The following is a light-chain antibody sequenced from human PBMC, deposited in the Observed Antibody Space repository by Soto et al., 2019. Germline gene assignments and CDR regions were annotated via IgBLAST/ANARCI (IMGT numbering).Light chain of an antibody. J-gene: IGKJ1*01. CDR3: QQYINLWT. CDR2: GAS. Sequence: EILMTQSPSTLSVSPGERATLSCRASQSVSSNLAWYQQKPGQAPRILIYGASTRATGIPARFSGSGSGTEFTLTISSLQSEDFAVYYCQQYINLWTFGQGTKVDIK. V-gene: IGKV3-15*01. CDR1: QSVSSN.